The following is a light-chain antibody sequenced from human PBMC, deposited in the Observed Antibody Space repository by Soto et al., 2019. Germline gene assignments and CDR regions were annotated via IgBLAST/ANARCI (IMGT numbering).Light chain of an antibody. J-gene: IGKJ5*01. Sequence: EIVMTQSPATLSVSPGERATLSCRASQSVSSNLAWYQQKPGQAPRLLIYGASTRATGIPARFSGSGSGSDFTLTISSLQSEDFAVYCCQQYNNWLITFGQGTRLEIK. CDR3: QQYNNWLIT. CDR1: QSVSSN. CDR2: GAS. V-gene: IGKV3-15*01.